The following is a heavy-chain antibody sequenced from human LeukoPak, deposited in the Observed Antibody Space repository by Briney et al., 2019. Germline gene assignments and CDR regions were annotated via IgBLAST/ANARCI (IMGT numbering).Heavy chain of an antibody. CDR1: GYTFTSYG. J-gene: IGHJ5*02. CDR2: ISAYNGNT. Sequence: GASVKVSCKASGYTFTSYGISWVRQAPGQGLEWMGWISAYNGNTNYAQKFQGRVTMTRDTSISTAYMELSRLRSDDTAVYYCARESGTTASRNWFDPWGQGTLVTVSS. CDR3: ARESGTTASRNWFDP. V-gene: IGHV1-18*01. D-gene: IGHD1-1*01.